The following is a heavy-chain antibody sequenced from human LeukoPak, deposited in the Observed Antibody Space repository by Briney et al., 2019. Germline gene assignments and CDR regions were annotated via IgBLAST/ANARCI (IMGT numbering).Heavy chain of an antibody. Sequence: SETLSLTCTVSGASISSGDYFWTWIRQPPGKGLEWIGYVYNNGNAYYNPSLRSRLTISIDTSKNQFSLKVSSGTAADTAVYYCASMRITMIVDWGQGTLVTVSS. CDR3: ASMRITMIVD. CDR1: GASISSGDYF. CDR2: VYNNGNA. J-gene: IGHJ4*02. D-gene: IGHD3-22*01. V-gene: IGHV4-30-4*08.